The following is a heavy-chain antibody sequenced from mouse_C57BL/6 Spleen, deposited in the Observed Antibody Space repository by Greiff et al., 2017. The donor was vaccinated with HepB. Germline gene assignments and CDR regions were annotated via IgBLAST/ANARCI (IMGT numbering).Heavy chain of an antibody. CDR3: ARSTTVPYGYFDV. CDR1: GYTFTSYW. V-gene: IGHV1-64*01. J-gene: IGHJ1*03. CDR2: IYPNSGST. Sequence: QVQLKQSGAELVKPGASVKLSCKASGYTFTSYWMHWVKQRPGQGLEWIGMIYPNSGSTNYNEKFKSKATLTVDKSSSTAYMQLSSLTSEDSAVYYCARSTTVPYGYFDVWGTGTTVTVSS. D-gene: IGHD1-1*01.